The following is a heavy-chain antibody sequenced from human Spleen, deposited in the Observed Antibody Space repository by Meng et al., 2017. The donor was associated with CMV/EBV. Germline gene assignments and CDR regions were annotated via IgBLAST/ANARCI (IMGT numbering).Heavy chain of an antibody. CDR1: GFPFTSSG. CDR3: ATCGGDCYSGLNWFDP. J-gene: IGHJ5*02. V-gene: IGHV1-18*01. D-gene: IGHD2-21*01. CDR2: ISAYNGNT. Sequence: GFPFTSSGISLVRQAPGQGLEWMGWISAYNGNTNYAQRLQGRVTMTTDTSTSTAYMELRSLRSDDTAVYYCATCGGDCYSGLNWFDPWGQGTLVTVSS.